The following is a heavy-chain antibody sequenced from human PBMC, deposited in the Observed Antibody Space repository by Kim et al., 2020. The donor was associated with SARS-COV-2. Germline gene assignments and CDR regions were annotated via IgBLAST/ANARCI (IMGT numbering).Heavy chain of an antibody. J-gene: IGHJ5*02. CDR1: GFGFRNYG. Sequence: GGSLRLSCAASGFGFRNYGMHWVRQAPGKGLEWVAGISSDGSNKYYADSVKGRFTISRDNSKNSLYLQMSSLGPDDTALYYCAKDQIHRSSWFDHWGQGTRATVS. CDR2: ISSDGSNK. CDR3: AKDQIHRSSWFDH. V-gene: IGHV3-30*18.